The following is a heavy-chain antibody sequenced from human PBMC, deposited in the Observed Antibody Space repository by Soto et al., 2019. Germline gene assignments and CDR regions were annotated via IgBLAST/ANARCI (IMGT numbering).Heavy chain of an antibody. CDR1: GCTFSSYA. V-gene: IGHV1-69*13. Sequence: SVKVSCKASGCTFSSYAISWVGQAPGQGREWMGGIIPIFGTANYAQKFQGRATITADESTSTAYMELSSLRSEDTAVYYCNYYDISGSGYYYYGMEVWGQGTTDTVSS. CDR3: NYYDISGSGYYYYGMEV. CDR2: IIPIFGTA. D-gene: IGHD3-22*01. J-gene: IGHJ6*02.